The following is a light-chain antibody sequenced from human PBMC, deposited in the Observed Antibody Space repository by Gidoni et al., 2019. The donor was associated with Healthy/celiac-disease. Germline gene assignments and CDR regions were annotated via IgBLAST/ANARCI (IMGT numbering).Light chain of an antibody. Sequence: QSALTQPASVSGSPGQSITISGTGTSSDVGSYNLVSWYQQHPGKAPKLMIYEVSQRPSGVSNRFSGSKSGNTASLTISGLQAEDEADYYCCSYAGSVVFGGGTKLTV. CDR3: CSYAGSVV. V-gene: IGLV2-23*02. J-gene: IGLJ2*01. CDR1: SSDVGSYNL. CDR2: EVS.